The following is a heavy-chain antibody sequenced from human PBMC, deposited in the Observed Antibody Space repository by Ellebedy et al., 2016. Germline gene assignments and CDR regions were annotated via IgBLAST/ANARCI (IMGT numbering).Heavy chain of an antibody. J-gene: IGHJ4*02. CDR1: GFSFSSYW. Sequence: GESLKISCAASGFSFSSYWMNWVRQAPGKGLEWVANIKPDGSAKYYVDSVKGRFTISRDNAKNSVYLQMNGLRVEDTALYYCARIYCGDGGCYYDYWGQGTLVTVSS. D-gene: IGHD2-15*01. CDR2: IKPDGSAK. CDR3: ARIYCGDGGCYYDY. V-gene: IGHV3-7*03.